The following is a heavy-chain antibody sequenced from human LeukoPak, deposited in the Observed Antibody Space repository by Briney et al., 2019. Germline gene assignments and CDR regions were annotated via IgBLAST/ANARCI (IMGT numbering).Heavy chain of an antibody. Sequence: GGSLRLSCAASGFTFSSYWMSRVRQAPGKGLEWVANIKQDESEKYYVDSVKGRFSISRDNAKNSLYLQMNSLRAEDTAVYYCARALMVRGVEFDYWGQGTLVTVSS. CDR3: ARALMVRGVEFDY. J-gene: IGHJ4*02. CDR1: GFTFSSYW. V-gene: IGHV3-7*01. CDR2: IKQDESEK. D-gene: IGHD3-10*01.